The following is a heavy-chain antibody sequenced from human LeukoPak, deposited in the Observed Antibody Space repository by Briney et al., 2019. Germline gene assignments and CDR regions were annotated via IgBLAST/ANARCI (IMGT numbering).Heavy chain of an antibody. J-gene: IGHJ4*02. CDR1: GYAFSSYG. V-gene: IGHV1-18*04. D-gene: IGHD6-19*01. Sequence: ASVKVSCKASGYAFSSYGINWVRPAPGQGLEWMGWISAYNGRTNYVQKMQGRVTMTTDTSTNTAYMELRSLRSDDTAVYYCARGPGIAVAGVFDYWGQGSLVTVSS. CDR3: ARGPGIAVAGVFDY. CDR2: ISAYNGRT.